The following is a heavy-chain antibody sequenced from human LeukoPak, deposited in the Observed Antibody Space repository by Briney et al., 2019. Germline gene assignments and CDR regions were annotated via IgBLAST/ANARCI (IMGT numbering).Heavy chain of an antibody. V-gene: IGHV3-30*04. J-gene: IGHJ6*02. Sequence: GGSLRLSCAASGFTFSSYAMHWVRQAPGKGLEWVAVISYDGSNKYYADSVKGRFTISRDNFKNTLYLQMNSLRAEDTAVYYCARDIQGTIFTSAWWTYYYYGMDVWGQGTTVTVSS. CDR1: GFTFSSYA. CDR3: ARDIQGTIFTSAWWTYYYYGMDV. D-gene: IGHD1-14*01. CDR2: ISYDGSNK.